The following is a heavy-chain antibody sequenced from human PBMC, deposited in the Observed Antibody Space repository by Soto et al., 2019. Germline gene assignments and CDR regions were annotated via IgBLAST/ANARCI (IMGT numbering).Heavy chain of an antibody. CDR2: IIPSGGRT. D-gene: IGHD6-19*01. J-gene: IGHJ4*02. Sequence: QVQLVQSGAEVKEPGASVKVSCTASGYTFTNYYMHWLRQAPGQGLEWMGMIIPSGGRTTYAQKFRGSVTVARHTSTGTYNMDLTSLRFEVTAFYSCTIVLGPSGGSYWGQGPLVTDSS. CDR1: GYTFTNYY. V-gene: IGHV1-46*03. CDR3: TIVLGPSGGSY.